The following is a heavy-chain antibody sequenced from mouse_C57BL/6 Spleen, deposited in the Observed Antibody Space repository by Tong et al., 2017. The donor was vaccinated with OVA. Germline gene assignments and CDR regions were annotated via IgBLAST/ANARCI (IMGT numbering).Heavy chain of an antibody. D-gene: IGHD2-10*02. J-gene: IGHJ2*01. CDR3: ASSMVTTYFDY. V-gene: IGHV1-5*01. Sequence: EVQLQESGTVLARPGASVKMSCKASGYTFTSYWMHWVKQRPGQGLEWIGAIYPGNSDTSYNQKFKGKAKLTAVTSTSTAYMELSSLTSEDSAVYYCASSMVTTYFDYWGQGTTLTVSS. CDR1: GYTFTSYW. CDR2: IYPGNSDT.